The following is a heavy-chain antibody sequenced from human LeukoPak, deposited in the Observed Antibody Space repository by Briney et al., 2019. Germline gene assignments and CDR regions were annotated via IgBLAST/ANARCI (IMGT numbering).Heavy chain of an antibody. CDR1: GYTFTAHY. V-gene: IGHV1-46*01. D-gene: IGHD3-10*01. J-gene: IGHJ4*02. Sequence: ASVKVSCKASGYTFTAHYMHWVRQAPGQGLEWMGIINPSGGDTSYAQKFQGRVTMTRDTSTSTVYMELSSLRSEDTAVYYCARDGAYSDGSGSYYNGGYFDYWGQGTLVTVSS. CDR2: INPSGGDT. CDR3: ARDGAYSDGSGSYYNGGYFDY.